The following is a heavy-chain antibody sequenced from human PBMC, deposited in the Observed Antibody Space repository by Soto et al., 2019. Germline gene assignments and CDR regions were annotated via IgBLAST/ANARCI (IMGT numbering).Heavy chain of an antibody. D-gene: IGHD3-9*01. Sequence: PGESLKISCKGSGYSFTSYWIGWVRQMPGKGLEWMGIIYPGDSDTRYSPSFQGQVTISADKSISTAYLQWSSLKASDTAMYYCARSYYDVLTGYGVYYYYGMDVGGQGTTVTVSS. CDR1: GYSFTSYW. J-gene: IGHJ6*02. CDR3: ARSYYDVLTGYGVYYYYGMDV. CDR2: IYPGDSDT. V-gene: IGHV5-51*01.